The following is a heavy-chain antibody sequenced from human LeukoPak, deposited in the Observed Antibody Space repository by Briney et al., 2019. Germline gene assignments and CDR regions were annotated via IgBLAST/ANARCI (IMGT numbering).Heavy chain of an antibody. Sequence: GGSLRLSCAASGFTFSSYWMSWVRQAPGKGLEWLANIKQDGNEKYYVDSVKGRFTISRDNAKNSLDLQMNSLRAEDTAVYYCARDTLGEGEDANYAVYYFDYWGQGTPVTVSS. J-gene: IGHJ4*02. CDR3: ARDTLGEGEDANYAVYYFDY. CDR1: GFTFSSYW. D-gene: IGHD4/OR15-4a*01. V-gene: IGHV3-7*01. CDR2: IKQDGNEK.